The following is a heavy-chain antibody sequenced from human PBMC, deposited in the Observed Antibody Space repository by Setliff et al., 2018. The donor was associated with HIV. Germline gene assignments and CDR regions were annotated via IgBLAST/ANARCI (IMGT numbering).Heavy chain of an antibody. CDR2: ISPKYGGT. Sequence: ASVKVSCKASGYSFSDYYIHWVRQAPGHGFQWMGWISPKYGGTNYAQNFQGRVTMTRETSISTAYMELSSLGSDDTAVYFCARKQEIEGVVTKIAFDLWGQGTLVTVS. CDR3: ARKQEIEGVVTKIAFDL. V-gene: IGHV1-2*02. J-gene: IGHJ4*02. D-gene: IGHD3-9*01. CDR1: GYSFSDYY.